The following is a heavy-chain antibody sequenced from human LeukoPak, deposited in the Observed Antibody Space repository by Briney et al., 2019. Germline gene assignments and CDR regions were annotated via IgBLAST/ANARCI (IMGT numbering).Heavy chain of an antibody. CDR3: TRGSGGSKFDS. V-gene: IGHV3-74*01. CDR1: EFTFSSYW. D-gene: IGHD2-15*01. Sequence: GGSLRLSCAASEFTFSSYWMHWVRQAPGKGLVWVSRIGSDESSIRYADSVKGRFTISRGNAKNTLYLQMNSLRAEDTAVYYCTRGSGGSKFDSWGQGTLVTVSS. J-gene: IGHJ4*02. CDR2: IGSDESSI.